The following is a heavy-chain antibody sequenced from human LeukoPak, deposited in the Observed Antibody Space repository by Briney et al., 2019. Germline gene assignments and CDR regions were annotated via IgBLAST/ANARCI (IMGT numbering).Heavy chain of an antibody. Sequence: PGRSLRLSCTASGFTFGDYAMSWVRQAPGKGLEWVGFIRSKAYGGTTEYAASVKGRFTISRDDSKSIAYLQMNSLKTEDTAVYYCTRDHRRFDYWGQGTLVTVSS. CDR3: TRDHRRFDY. CDR1: GFTFGDYA. V-gene: IGHV3-49*04. J-gene: IGHJ4*02. CDR2: IRSKAYGGTT.